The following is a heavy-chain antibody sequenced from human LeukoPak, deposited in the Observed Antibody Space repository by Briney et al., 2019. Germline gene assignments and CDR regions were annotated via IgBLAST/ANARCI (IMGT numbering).Heavy chain of an antibody. Sequence: ASVKVSCKVSGYTLTELSMHWVRQAPGKGLEWMGGFDPEDGETIYAQKFQGRVTMTEDTSTDTAYMELSRLRSEDTAVYYCATAFDYGDYVESFAYWGQGTLVTVSS. CDR2: FDPEDGET. CDR1: GYTLTELS. D-gene: IGHD4-17*01. V-gene: IGHV1-24*01. J-gene: IGHJ4*02. CDR3: ATAFDYGDYVESFAY.